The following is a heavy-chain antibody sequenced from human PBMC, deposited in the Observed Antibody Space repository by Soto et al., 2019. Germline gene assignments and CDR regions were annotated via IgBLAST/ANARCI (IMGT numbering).Heavy chain of an antibody. CDR1: GGSISSSSYS. Sequence: SETLSLTCTVSGGSISSSSYSWGWIRQPPGKGLEWIGTIYYSGSTYYNPSLKSRVTMSVDTSKNQFSLSLRTVTAADTALYFCARHVQTAAGYYYYGLDVWGQGTTVTVSS. V-gene: IGHV4-39*01. CDR3: ARHVQTAAGYYYYGLDV. J-gene: IGHJ6*02. D-gene: IGHD6-13*01. CDR2: IYYSGST.